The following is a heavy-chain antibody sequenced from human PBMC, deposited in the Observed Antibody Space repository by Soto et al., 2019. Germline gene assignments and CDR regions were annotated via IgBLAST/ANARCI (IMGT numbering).Heavy chain of an antibody. CDR2: ISTYNGNT. D-gene: IGHD3-3*02. CDR1: CFTFTNYG. V-gene: IGHV1-18*01. J-gene: IGHJ6*02. Sequence: ASVQVSCKSSCFTFTNYGIVWVRQAPGQGLEWMGWISTYNGNTDYAQKFQGRVTMTADTSTSTAYMELRSLRSDDTAVYYCARDAHHFWSVSQYGMDVWGHGTTVTVSS. CDR3: ARDAHHFWSVSQYGMDV.